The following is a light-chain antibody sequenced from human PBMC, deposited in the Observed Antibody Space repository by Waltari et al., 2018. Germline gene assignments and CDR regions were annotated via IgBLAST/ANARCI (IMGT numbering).Light chain of an antibody. CDR2: AAS. V-gene: IGKV3-15*01. Sequence: TQSPATLSVSPGEQATLSCRASQSVPTNLAWYQQKLGQAPRLLIFAASTRATGVPVRFSGSGSGTEFTLSISSLQSEDFAVYYCQQYDKWPPRYTFGPGTRVEIK. CDR3: QQYDKWPPRYT. CDR1: QSVPTN. J-gene: IGKJ4*02.